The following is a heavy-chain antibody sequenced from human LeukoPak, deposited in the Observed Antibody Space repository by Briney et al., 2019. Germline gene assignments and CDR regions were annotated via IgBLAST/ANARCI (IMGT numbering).Heavy chain of an antibody. CDR1: GFTFSSYS. CDR2: ISSSSSTI. J-gene: IGHJ4*02. CDR3: AKDLITPRRVGSSEKLDY. Sequence: GGSLRLSCAASGFTFSSYSMNWVRQAPGKGLEWVSYISSSSSTIYYADSVKGRFTISRDNAKNSLYLEMSSLRAEDTAIYYCAKDLITPRRVGSSEKLDYWGQGTLVTVSS. D-gene: IGHD1-26*01. V-gene: IGHV3-48*04.